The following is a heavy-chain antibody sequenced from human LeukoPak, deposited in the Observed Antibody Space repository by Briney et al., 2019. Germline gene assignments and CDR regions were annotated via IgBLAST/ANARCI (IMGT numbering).Heavy chain of an antibody. Sequence: GASVKVSCKASGYTFTSYGISWVRQAPGRGLEWMGWISAYNGNTNYAQKLQGRVTMTTDTSTSTAYMEPRSLRSDDTAVYYCARVGLHYDILTGYYTHRLFDYWGQGTLVTVSS. CDR3: ARVGLHYDILTGYYTHRLFDY. CDR1: GYTFTSYG. D-gene: IGHD3-9*01. V-gene: IGHV1-18*01. CDR2: ISAYNGNT. J-gene: IGHJ4*02.